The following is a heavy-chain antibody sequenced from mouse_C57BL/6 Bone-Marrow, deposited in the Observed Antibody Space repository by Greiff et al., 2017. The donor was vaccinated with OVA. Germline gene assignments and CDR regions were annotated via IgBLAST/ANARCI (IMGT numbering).Heavy chain of an antibody. D-gene: IGHD1-1*01. CDR2: IDPENGDT. CDR3: ITTVVAPGY. V-gene: IGHV14-4*01. J-gene: IGHJ2*01. CDR1: GFNIKDDY. Sequence: VHVKQSGAELVRPGASVKLSCTASGFNIKDDYMHWVKQRPEQGLEWIGWIDPENGDTEYASKFQGKATITADTSSNTAYLQLSSLTSEDTAVYYCITTVVAPGYWGQGTTLTVSS.